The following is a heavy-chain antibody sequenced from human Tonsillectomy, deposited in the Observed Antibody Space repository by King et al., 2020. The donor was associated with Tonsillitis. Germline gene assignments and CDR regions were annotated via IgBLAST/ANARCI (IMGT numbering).Heavy chain of an antibody. V-gene: IGHV3-9*01. CDR3: AKDTKRYCSGGSCYSFDL. D-gene: IGHD2-15*01. CDR2: ISWNSGSI. CDR1: GFTFDDYA. J-gene: IGHJ2*01. Sequence: QLVQSGGGLVQPGRSLRLSCAASGFTFDDYAMHWVRQAPGKGLEWVSGISWNSGSIGYADFVKGRFTISRDNAKNSLYLQMNSLRAEDTALYYCAKDTKRYCSGGSCYSFDLWGRGTLVTVSS.